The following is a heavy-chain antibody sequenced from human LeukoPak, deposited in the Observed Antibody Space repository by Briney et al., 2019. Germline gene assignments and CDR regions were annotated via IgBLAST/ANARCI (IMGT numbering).Heavy chain of an antibody. J-gene: IGHJ4*02. Sequence: GGSLRLSCSASGFIFTSYPMHWVRQAPGKGLEYVAVVNNNGGTTYYADSVKGRFAISRDNSKNTLYLQMNSLRAEDTAVYYCARDLPPGGYGDYGGIAYWGQGTLVTVSS. CDR3: ARDLPPGGYGDYGGIAY. CDR2: VNNNGGTT. D-gene: IGHD4-17*01. CDR1: GFIFTSYP. V-gene: IGHV3-64*04.